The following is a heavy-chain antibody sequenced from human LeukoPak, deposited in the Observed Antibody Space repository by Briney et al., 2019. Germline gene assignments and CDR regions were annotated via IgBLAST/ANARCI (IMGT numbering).Heavy chain of an antibody. Sequence: GGSPRLSCAASGFTFSSYEMTWVRQAPGKGLEWVSYISSSGSTIYYADSVKGRFTISRDNAKNSLYLQMNSLRAEDTAVYYCARDLLGWELHYFDYWGQGTLVTVSS. D-gene: IGHD1-26*01. CDR2: ISSSGSTI. J-gene: IGHJ4*02. V-gene: IGHV3-48*03. CDR3: ARDLLGWELHYFDY. CDR1: GFTFSSYE.